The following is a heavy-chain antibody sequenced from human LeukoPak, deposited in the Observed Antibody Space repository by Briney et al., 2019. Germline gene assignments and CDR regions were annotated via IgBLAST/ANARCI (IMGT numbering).Heavy chain of an antibody. D-gene: IGHD4-23*01. V-gene: IGHV3-74*01. J-gene: IGHJ4*02. CDR2: INSDGSTT. CDR3: GRGYGGNRLVDY. Sequence: GGSLRLSCAASGFTFSSYWMYWVRQAPGKGLVWVSRINSDGSTTTYADSVKGRFTISRDNAKNKLDLQMNSLRAEDTAVYYCGRGYGGNRLVDYWGQGTLVTVSS. CDR1: GFTFSSYW.